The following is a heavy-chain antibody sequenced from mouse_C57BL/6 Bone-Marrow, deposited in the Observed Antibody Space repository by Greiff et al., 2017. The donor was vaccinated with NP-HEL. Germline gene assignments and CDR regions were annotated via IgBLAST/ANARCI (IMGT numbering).Heavy chain of an antibody. CDR3: AKKAGNYAYAMDY. J-gene: IGHJ4*01. Sequence: VQLQQSGPGLVQPSQSLSITCTVSGFSLTSCGVHWVRQPPGKGLEWLGVIWSGGSTDYNAAFISRLSISKDNSKSQVFFKMNSLQADDTAIYYCAKKAGNYAYAMDYWGQGTSVTVSS. CDR2: IWSGGST. CDR1: GFSLTSCG. D-gene: IGHD2-1*01. V-gene: IGHV2-4*01.